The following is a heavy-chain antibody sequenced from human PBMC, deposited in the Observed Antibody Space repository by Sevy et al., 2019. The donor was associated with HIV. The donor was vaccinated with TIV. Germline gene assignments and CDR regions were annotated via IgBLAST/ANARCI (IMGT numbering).Heavy chain of an antibody. CDR3: ARWRTAITAFDI. CDR2: IKQDGSEK. J-gene: IGHJ3*02. V-gene: IGHV3-7*01. D-gene: IGHD5-18*01. Sequence: GGCLRLSCAASRFTFSNFWMTWVRQAPGKGLEWVANIKQDGSEKYYVDSVRGRFTISRDNAKNSLYLQMNSLRAEDTAVYYCARWRTAITAFDIWGQGTMVTVSS. CDR1: RFTFSNFW.